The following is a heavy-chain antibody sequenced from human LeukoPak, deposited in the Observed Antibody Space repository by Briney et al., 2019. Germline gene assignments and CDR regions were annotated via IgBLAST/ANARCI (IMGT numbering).Heavy chain of an antibody. Sequence: SETLSLTCAVSGYSISSGYYWGWIRQPPGKGLEWIGSIYHSGSTYYNPSLKSRVTISVDTSKNQFSLKLSSVTAADTAVYYCARRARIAAAANQGNYYYYYYMDVWGKGTTVTVSS. J-gene: IGHJ6*03. V-gene: IGHV4-38-2*01. CDR2: IYHSGST. CDR1: GYSISSGYY. D-gene: IGHD6-13*01. CDR3: ARRARIAAAANQGNYYYYYYMDV.